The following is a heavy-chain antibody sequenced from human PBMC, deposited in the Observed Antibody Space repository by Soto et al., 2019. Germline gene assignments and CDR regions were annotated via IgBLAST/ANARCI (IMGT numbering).Heavy chain of an antibody. Sequence: SEPLSLTCPVSGGSISDFYWSWIRQPPGKGLEWIGYIYYSGSTNYNPSLKSRVTTSVDTSKNQFSLNLRSMSPADTAVYYCARVGGLAARTFDYWCPGTLVTVSS. D-gene: IGHD6-6*01. V-gene: IGHV4-59*01. J-gene: IGHJ4*02. CDR1: GGSISDFY. CDR2: IYYSGST. CDR3: ARVGGLAARTFDY.